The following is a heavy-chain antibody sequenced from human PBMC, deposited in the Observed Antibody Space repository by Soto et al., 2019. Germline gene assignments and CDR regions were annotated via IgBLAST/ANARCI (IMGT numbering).Heavy chain of an antibody. CDR3: ARVVGEWWEATGLDY. D-gene: IGHD3-16*01. CDR1: GYTFTSYG. J-gene: IGHJ4*02. V-gene: IGHV1-18*04. Sequence: ASVKVFCKASGYTFTSYGISWVRQAPGQGLEWRGWISAYNGNTNYAQKLQGRVTMTTDTSTSTAYMELRSLRSDDTAVYYSARVVGEWWEATGLDYWGQGTLVTSPQ. CDR2: ISAYNGNT.